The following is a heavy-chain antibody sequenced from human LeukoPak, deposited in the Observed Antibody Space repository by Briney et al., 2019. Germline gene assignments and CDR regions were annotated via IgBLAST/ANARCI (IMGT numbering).Heavy chain of an antibody. J-gene: IGHJ4*02. CDR2: IYYSGST. CDR3: ARHLRELPLFDY. CDR1: GGSISSSSYY. V-gene: IGHV4-39*01. D-gene: IGHD1-26*01. Sequence: PSETLSLTCTVSGGSISSSSYYWGWIRQPPGKGLEWIGSIYYSGSTYYNPSLKSRVTISVGTSKNQFSLKLSSVTAADTAVYYCARHLRELPLFDYWGQGTLVTVSS.